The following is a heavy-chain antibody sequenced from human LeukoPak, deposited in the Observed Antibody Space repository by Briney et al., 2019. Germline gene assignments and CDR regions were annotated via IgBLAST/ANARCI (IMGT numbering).Heavy chain of an antibody. V-gene: IGHV1-69*06. Sequence: VASVKVSSKASVGTFSSYAISWVRQAPGQGLEWMGGIIPIFGTANYAQKFQGRVTSTADKSTSTAYMELSSLRSEDTAVYYCARGSPISVAGTKRPRSFDPWGQGTLVTVSS. CDR3: ARGSPISVAGTKRPRSFDP. D-gene: IGHD6-19*01. J-gene: IGHJ5*02. CDR1: VGTFSSYA. CDR2: IIPIFGTA.